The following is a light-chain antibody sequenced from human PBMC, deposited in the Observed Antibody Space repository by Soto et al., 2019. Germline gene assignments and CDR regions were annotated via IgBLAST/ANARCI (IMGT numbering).Light chain of an antibody. V-gene: IGKV3-20*01. CDR1: QSVSSNY. CDR2: YAS. J-gene: IGKJ2*01. Sequence: EVVLTQSPGTLSLSPGEGATLSCRASQSVSSNYVAWYQQKPGQAPRLLMYYASTRATGIPQRFSGGGSGTDFTLTISRVEPEDFAVYYCQHQGTFGQGTKVEIK. CDR3: QHQGT.